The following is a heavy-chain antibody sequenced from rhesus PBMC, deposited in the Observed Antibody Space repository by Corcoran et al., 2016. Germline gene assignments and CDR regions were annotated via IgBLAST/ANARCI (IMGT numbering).Heavy chain of an antibody. J-gene: IGHJ4*01. V-gene: IGHV4-169*01. Sequence: QLQLQESGPGLVKPSETLSVTCPVSGGSISSNYWNWIRQPPGKGLAWIGRIYGSGSSTNHNPYLKSLVTLSGDTSKNQLSLKLSSVTAADTAVYYCASTGGRGYCSGGVCYDYWGQGVLVTVSS. CDR2: IYGSGSST. D-gene: IGHD2-8*01. CDR3: ASTGGRGYCSGGVCYDY. CDR1: GGSISSNY.